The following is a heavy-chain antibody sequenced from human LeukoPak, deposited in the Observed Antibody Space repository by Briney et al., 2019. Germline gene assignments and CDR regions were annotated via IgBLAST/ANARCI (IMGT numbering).Heavy chain of an antibody. V-gene: IGHV4-4*02. CDR3: AGSLTGGEVDY. D-gene: IGHD2-8*02. CDR1: GGSISSSNW. J-gene: IGHJ4*02. CDR2: SHTRGST. Sequence: SETLSLTCAVSGGSISSSNWWSWVRQPPGKGLEWIGYSHTRGSTKYNPSLKSRVTLSVDTSKSQFSLRLSSVAAADTAVYYCAGSLTGGEVDYWGQGTLVTVSS.